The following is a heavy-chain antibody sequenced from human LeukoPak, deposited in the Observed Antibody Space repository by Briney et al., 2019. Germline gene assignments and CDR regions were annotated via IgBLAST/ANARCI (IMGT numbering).Heavy chain of an antibody. CDR3: ATRGYGSGYYYFDY. V-gene: IGHV1-3*01. Sequence: GASVKVSCKASGYTFTSYAMHWVRQAPGQRLKWMGWINAGNGNTKYSQKFQGRVTITRDTSASTAYMELSSLRSEDTAVYYCATRGYGSGYYYFDYWGQGTLVTVSS. J-gene: IGHJ4*02. D-gene: IGHD2-15*01. CDR1: GYTFTSYA. CDR2: INAGNGNT.